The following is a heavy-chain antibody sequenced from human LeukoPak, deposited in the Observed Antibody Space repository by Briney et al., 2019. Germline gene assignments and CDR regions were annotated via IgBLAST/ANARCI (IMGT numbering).Heavy chain of an antibody. CDR3: ARHRRNFFDY. J-gene: IGHJ4*02. CDR1: GGSISSYY. V-gene: IGHV4-59*08. Sequence: SETLSLPCTVSGGSISSYYWSWIRQPPGKGLEWIGYIYYSGNTNYNPSLKSRVTISVDTSKNQFSLKLSSVTAADTAVYYCARHRRNFFDYWGQGTLVTVSS. D-gene: IGHD1-14*01. CDR2: IYYSGNT.